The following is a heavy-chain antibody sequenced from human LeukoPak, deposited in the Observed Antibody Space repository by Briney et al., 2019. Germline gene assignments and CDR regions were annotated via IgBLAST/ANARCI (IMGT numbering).Heavy chain of an antibody. V-gene: IGHV1-2*06. D-gene: IGHD4-23*01. CDR2: INPNSGGT. CDR1: GYTFTGYY. Sequence: ASVKVSCKASGYTFTGYYMHWVRQAPGQGLEWMGRINPNSGGTNYAQKFQGRVTMTRDTSISTAYMELSRLRSDDTAVYYCATVDYGGNSLDAFDIWGQGTMVTVSS. J-gene: IGHJ3*02. CDR3: ATVDYGGNSLDAFDI.